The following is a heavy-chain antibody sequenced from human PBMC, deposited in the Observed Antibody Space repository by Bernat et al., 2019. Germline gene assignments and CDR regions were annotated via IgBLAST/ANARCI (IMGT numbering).Heavy chain of an antibody. J-gene: IGHJ1*01. Sequence: QVQLQESGPGLVKPSETLSLTCTVSGGSTSSYYWSWIRQPPGKGLEWIGYIYYSGSTNYNPSLKSRVTISVDTSKNQFSLKLSSVTAADTAVYYCARSGRTGAEYFQHWGQGTLVTVSS. CDR2: IYYSGST. CDR1: GGSTSSYY. V-gene: IGHV4-59*01. D-gene: IGHD1-26*01. CDR3: ARSGRTGAEYFQH.